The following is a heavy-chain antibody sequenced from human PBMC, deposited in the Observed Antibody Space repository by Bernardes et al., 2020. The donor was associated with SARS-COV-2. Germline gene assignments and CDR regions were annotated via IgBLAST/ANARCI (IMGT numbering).Heavy chain of an antibody. CDR1: GYTFTSYG. CDR2: ISAYNGNT. J-gene: IGHJ6*02. CDR3: ARDKPFLGYCSSTSCYYYYGMDV. Sequence: ASVKVSCKASGYTFTSYGISWVRQAPGQGLEWMGWISAYNGNTNYAQKLQGRVTMTTDTSTSTAYMELRSLRSDDTAVYYCARDKPFLGYCSSTSCYYYYGMDVWGQGTTVTVSS. D-gene: IGHD2-2*01. V-gene: IGHV1-18*01.